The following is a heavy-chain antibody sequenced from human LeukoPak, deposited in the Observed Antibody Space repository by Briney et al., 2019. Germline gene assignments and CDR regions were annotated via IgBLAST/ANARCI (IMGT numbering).Heavy chain of an antibody. CDR3: ARVLNRVTTWNRWRSSGWFDP. D-gene: IGHD4-11*01. CDR1: GYTFTSYG. J-gene: IGHJ5*02. V-gene: IGHV1-18*01. Sequence: ASVKVSCKASGYTFTSYGISWVRQAPGQGLEWMGWISAYNGNTNYAQKLQGRVTMTTDTSTSTAYVELRSLRSDDTAVYYCARVLNRVTTWNRWRSSGWFDPWGQGTLVTVSS. CDR2: ISAYNGNT.